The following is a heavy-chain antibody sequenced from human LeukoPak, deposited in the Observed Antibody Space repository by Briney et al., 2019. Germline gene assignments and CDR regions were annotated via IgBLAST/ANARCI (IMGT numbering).Heavy chain of an antibody. CDR3: ARGRRPLYYFDY. CDR2: INHSGST. J-gene: IGHJ4*02. CDR1: GGSFSGYY. Sequence: PSETLSLTCAVYGGSFSGYYWSWIRQPPGKGLEWIGEINHSGSTNYNPPLKSRVTISVDTSKNQFSLKLSSVTAADTAVYYCARGRRPLYYFDYWGQGTLVTVSS. V-gene: IGHV4-34*01.